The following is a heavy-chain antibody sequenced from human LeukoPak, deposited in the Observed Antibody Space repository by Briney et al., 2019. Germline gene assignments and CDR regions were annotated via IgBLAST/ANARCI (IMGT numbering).Heavy chain of an antibody. CDR2: IRYDGSKK. V-gene: IGHV3-30*02. CDR1: GFSFSSYG. CDR3: AKEVVAPYYFDY. Sequence: GGSLRLSCAASGFSFSSYGMYWVRQAPGKGLEWVAFIRYDGSKKYCADSVKGRFTISRDNSKNTLYLQMNSLRAEDTAVYYCAKEVVAPYYFDYWGQGTLVTVSS. J-gene: IGHJ4*02. D-gene: IGHD2-15*01.